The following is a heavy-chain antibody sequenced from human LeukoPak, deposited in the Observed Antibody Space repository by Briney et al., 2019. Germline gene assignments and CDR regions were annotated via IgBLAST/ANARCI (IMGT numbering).Heavy chain of an antibody. D-gene: IGHD6-19*01. V-gene: IGHV1-8*01. Sequence: EASVKVSCKASGYTFTSYDINWVRQATGQGLEWMGWMNPNSGNTGYAQKFQGRVTMTRNTSISTAYMELSSLRSEDPAVYYCARGLGSSGWRASVYYNYYGMDVWGQGTTVTVSS. CDR1: GYTFTSYD. CDR2: MNPNSGNT. J-gene: IGHJ6*02. CDR3: ARGLGSSGWRASVYYNYYGMDV.